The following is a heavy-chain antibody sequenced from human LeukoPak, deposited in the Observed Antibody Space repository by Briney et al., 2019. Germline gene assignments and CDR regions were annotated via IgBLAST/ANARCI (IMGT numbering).Heavy chain of an antibody. V-gene: IGHV3-48*03. CDR3: ARVVGGTQWLRGEGWFDP. J-gene: IGHJ5*02. Sequence: WGSLTLSCAASGFTFSSYEMNWVRQAPGKGLEWVSYISSSGSTIYYADSVKGRFTISRDNAKNSLYLQMNSLRAEDTAVYYCARVVGGTQWLRGEGWFDPWGQGTLVTVSS. CDR1: GFTFSSYE. D-gene: IGHD5-12*01. CDR2: ISSSGSTI.